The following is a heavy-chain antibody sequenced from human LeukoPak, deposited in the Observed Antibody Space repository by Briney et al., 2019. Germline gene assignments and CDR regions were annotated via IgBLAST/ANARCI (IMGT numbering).Heavy chain of an antibody. CDR3: AGLYGSGSYFPYYFDY. CDR1: GGSISSYY. J-gene: IGHJ4*02. Sequence: SETLSLTCTVSGGSISSYYWSWIRQPPGKGLEWIGYIYYSGSTNYNPSLTSRVTISVDTSKNQFSLKLSSVTAADTAVYYCAGLYGSGSYFPYYFDYWGQGTLVTVSS. D-gene: IGHD3-10*01. CDR2: IYYSGST. V-gene: IGHV4-59*01.